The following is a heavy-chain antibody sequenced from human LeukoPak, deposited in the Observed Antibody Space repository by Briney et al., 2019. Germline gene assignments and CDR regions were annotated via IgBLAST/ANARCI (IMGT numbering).Heavy chain of an antibody. J-gene: IGHJ4*02. CDR3: AKDRYSGSYYDY. CDR2: ISSSSSYI. V-gene: IGHV3-21*04. CDR1: GFTFSSYS. D-gene: IGHD1-26*01. Sequence: GGSLRLSCAASGFTFSSYSMNWVRQAPGKGLEWVSSISSSSSYIYYADSVKGRFTISRDNAKNSLYLQMNSLRAEDTAVYYCAKDRYSGSYYDYWGQGTLVTVSS.